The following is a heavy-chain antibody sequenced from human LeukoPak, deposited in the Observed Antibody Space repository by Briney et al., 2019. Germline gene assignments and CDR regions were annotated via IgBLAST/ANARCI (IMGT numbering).Heavy chain of an antibody. Sequence: GGSLRLSCAASAFTFSTYSMNWVRQVPGKGLEWVSSISSSSSYIYYADSVKGRSTISRDDAKNSLYLQVNSLRAEDTAVYYCAREVSRGYTLHFDCWGQGTLVTVSS. CDR2: ISSSSSYI. J-gene: IGHJ4*02. D-gene: IGHD3-22*01. CDR3: AREVSRGYTLHFDC. V-gene: IGHV3-21*01. CDR1: AFTFSTYS.